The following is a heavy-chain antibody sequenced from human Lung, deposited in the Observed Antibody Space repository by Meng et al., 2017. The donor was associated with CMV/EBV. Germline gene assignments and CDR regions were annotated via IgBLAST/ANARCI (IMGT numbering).Heavy chain of an antibody. J-gene: IGHJ5*02. CDR3: ARARFYDTTANWFDP. CDR2: INAYNINT. Sequence: SGYTFTSYSITWVRQAPGQGLQWVGWINAYNINTNYAQKLQGRVTMTTDTSTSTAYMELRSLRSDDTAIYYCARARFYDTTANWFDPWGQGTLVTVSS. D-gene: IGHD2/OR15-2a*01. V-gene: IGHV1-18*01. CDR1: GYTFTSYS.